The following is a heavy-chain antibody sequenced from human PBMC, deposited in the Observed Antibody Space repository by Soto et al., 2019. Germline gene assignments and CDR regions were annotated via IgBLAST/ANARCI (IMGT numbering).Heavy chain of an antibody. Sequence: ASVKVSCKASGYTFTRYYMHWVRQAPGQGLEWMGIINPSGGSTSYAQKFQGRVTMTRDTSTSTVYMELSSLRSEDTAVYYCARGHCSGGSCYYYDAFDIWGQGTMVTVSS. CDR3: ARGHCSGGSCYYYDAFDI. J-gene: IGHJ3*02. CDR2: INPSGGST. V-gene: IGHV1-46*01. CDR1: GYTFTRYY. D-gene: IGHD2-15*01.